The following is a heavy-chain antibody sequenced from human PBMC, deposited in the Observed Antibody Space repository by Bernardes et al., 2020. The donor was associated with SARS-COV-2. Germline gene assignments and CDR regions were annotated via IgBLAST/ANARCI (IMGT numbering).Heavy chain of an antibody. CDR2: VSYRGSH. D-gene: IGHD5-18*01. CDR1: GDSVSRGPYH. V-gene: IGHV4-61*01. Sequence: ETLSLTCTVSGDSVSRGPYHWSWIRQPPGKGLEWIGHVSYRGSHKYNPSLNNRVSISEDTSKKQFSLNLSSVTAADTAVYYCVGYTGGGGGLGHWGQGTLVTVSS. CDR3: VGYTGGGGGLGH. J-gene: IGHJ4*02.